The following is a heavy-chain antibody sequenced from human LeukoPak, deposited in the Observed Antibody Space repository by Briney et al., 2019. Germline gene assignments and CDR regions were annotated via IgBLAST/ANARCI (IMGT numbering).Heavy chain of an antibody. Sequence: GSSVKVSCKASGGTFSSYAISWVRQAPGQGLEWMGGIIPIFGTANYAQKFQGRVTITADKSTSTAYMELSSLRSEDTAVYYCARDRGAPLGYSYGWGFDYWGQGTLVTVSS. CDR2: IIPIFGTA. CDR3: ARDRGAPLGYSYGWGFDY. D-gene: IGHD5-18*01. J-gene: IGHJ4*02. V-gene: IGHV1-69*06. CDR1: GGTFSSYA.